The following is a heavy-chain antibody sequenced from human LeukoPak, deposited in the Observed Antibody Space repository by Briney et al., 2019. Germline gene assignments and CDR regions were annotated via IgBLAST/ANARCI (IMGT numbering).Heavy chain of an antibody. CDR1: GGSFSGYY. V-gene: IGHV4-34*01. Sequence: SETLSLTCAVYGGSFSGYYWSWIRQPPGKGLEWIGEINHSGSTNYNPSLKSRVTISVDTSKNQFSLKLSSVTAADTAVCYCAKDDPFFDYWGQGTLVTVSS. CDR2: INHSGST. J-gene: IGHJ4*02. CDR3: AKDDPFFDY.